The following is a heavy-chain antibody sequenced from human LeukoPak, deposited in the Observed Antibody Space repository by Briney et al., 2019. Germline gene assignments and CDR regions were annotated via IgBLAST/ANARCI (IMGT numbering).Heavy chain of an antibody. D-gene: IGHD6-6*01. CDR3: AREVGAARARRYFDL. Sequence: SETLSLTCTVSGGSISSGSYYWSWIRQPAGKGLEWIGRIYTSGSTNYNPSLKSRVTISVDTSKNQFSLKLSSVTAADTAVYYCAREVGAARARRYFDLWGRGTLVTVSS. CDR1: GGSISSGSYY. V-gene: IGHV4-61*02. CDR2: IYTSGST. J-gene: IGHJ2*01.